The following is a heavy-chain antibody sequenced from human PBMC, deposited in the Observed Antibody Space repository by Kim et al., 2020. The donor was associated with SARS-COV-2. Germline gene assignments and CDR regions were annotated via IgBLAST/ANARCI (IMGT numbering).Heavy chain of an antibody. V-gene: IGHV1-46*01. D-gene: IGHD5-18*01. CDR2: T. CDR3: ARVDTAMVLRT. J-gene: IGHJ4*02. Sequence: TRYAQKFQGRVTMTRDTSTSTVYMELSSLRSEDTAVYYCARVDTAMVLRTWGQGTLVTVSS.